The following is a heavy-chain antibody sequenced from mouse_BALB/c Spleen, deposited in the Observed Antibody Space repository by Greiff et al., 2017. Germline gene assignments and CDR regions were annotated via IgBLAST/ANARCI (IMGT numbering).Heavy chain of an antibody. J-gene: IGHJ2*01. CDR3: ARDYYGSSPYFDY. D-gene: IGHD1-1*01. Sequence: EVQGVESGGGLVKPGGSLKLSCAASGFTFSDYYMYWVRQTPEKRLEWVATISDGGSYTYYPDSVKGRFTISRDNAKNNLYLQMSSLKSEDTAMYYCARDYYGSSPYFDYWGQGTTLTVSS. V-gene: IGHV5-4*02. CDR1: GFTFSDYY. CDR2: ISDGGSYT.